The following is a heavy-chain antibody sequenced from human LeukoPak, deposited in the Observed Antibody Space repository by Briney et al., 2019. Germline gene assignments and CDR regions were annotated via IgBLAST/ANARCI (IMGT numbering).Heavy chain of an antibody. V-gene: IGHV3-30*02. CDR2: IRYDGSNK. CDR1: GFTFSSYG. Sequence: GGSLRLSCAASGFTFSSYGMHWVRQAPGKGLEWVAFIRYDGSNKYYADSVKGRFTISRDNSKNTLYLQMNSLRSDDTAVYYCARGVGNYDYVWGSYRYTPFDYWGQGTLVTVSS. D-gene: IGHD3-16*02. J-gene: IGHJ4*02. CDR3: ARGVGNYDYVWGSYRYTPFDY.